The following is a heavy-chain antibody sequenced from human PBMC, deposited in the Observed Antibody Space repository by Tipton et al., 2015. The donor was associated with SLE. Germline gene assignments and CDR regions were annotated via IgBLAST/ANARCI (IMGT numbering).Heavy chain of an antibody. D-gene: IGHD2-8*02. CDR2: IHSSGSP. J-gene: IGHJ4*02. CDR1: GDSITSGNYY. Sequence: LRLSCAVSGDSITSGNYYWTWIRQPAGKGLEWIGHIHSSGSPKDNRSLNSRVTISLDTSKNHFSLSLSSVTAADTAVYYCARTPGSFSGGWGQGTLVTVSS. CDR3: ARTPGSFSGG. V-gene: IGHV4-61*09.